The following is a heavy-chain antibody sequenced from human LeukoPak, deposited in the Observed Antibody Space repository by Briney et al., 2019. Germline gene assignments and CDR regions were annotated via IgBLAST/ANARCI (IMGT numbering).Heavy chain of an antibody. CDR2: ISAYNGNT. J-gene: IGHJ4*02. V-gene: IGHV1-18*01. CDR1: GYTFTSYG. Sequence: ASVTVSCTASGYTFTSYGISWVRQAPGQGLEWMGWISAYNGNTNYAQKLQGRVTMTTDTSTSTAYMELRSLRSDDTAVYYCAREDCSSTSCSPPFDYWGQGTLVTVSS. CDR3: AREDCSSTSCSPPFDY. D-gene: IGHD2-2*01.